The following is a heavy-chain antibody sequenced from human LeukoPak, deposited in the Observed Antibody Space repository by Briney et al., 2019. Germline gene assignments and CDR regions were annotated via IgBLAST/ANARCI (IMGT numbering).Heavy chain of an antibody. J-gene: IGHJ4*02. CDR1: GYIFTSYC. CDR2: IYPGDSDT. V-gene: IGHV5-51*01. Sequence: GESLKISCKGSGYIFTSYCIVWVRQMPGKGLEWMGIIYPGDSDTRYSPSFQGQVTISADKSISTAYLQWSSLKASDTAMYYCARPAGQQLAYVDYWGQGTLVTVSS. D-gene: IGHD6-13*01. CDR3: ARPAGQQLAYVDY.